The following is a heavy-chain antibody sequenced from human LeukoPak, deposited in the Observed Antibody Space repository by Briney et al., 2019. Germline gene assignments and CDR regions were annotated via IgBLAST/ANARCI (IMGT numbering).Heavy chain of an antibody. CDR1: GFTFSSYE. Sequence: GGSLRLSCAASGFTFSSYEMNWVRQAPGKGLEWVSYISSSGSTIYYADSVKGRFTISRDNAKNSLYLQMNSLRAEDTAVYYCARDRYCGGDCYGFGLDYWGPGTLVNVSS. CDR2: ISSSGSTI. J-gene: IGHJ4*02. D-gene: IGHD2-21*02. CDR3: ARDRYCGGDCYGFGLDY. V-gene: IGHV3-48*03.